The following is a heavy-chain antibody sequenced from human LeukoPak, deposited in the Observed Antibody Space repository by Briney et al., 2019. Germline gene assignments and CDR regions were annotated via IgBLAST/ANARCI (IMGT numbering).Heavy chain of an antibody. CDR2: INSDGSST. J-gene: IGHJ4*02. CDR1: AFTFSSYW. CDR3: ARGLNYGVY. Sequence: GGSLRLSCAPPAFTFSSYWMHWVRQAPGKGLVWVSRINSDGSSTNYADSVKGRFTISRDNAKNTLYLQMNSLRAEDTAVYYCARGLNYGVYWGQGTLVTVSS. V-gene: IGHV3-74*01. D-gene: IGHD4-11*01.